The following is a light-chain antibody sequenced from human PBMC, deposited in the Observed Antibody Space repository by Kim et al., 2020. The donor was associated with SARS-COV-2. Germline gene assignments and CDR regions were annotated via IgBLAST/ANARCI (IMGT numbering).Light chain of an antibody. V-gene: IGLV3-19*01. CDR3: NSRDTNDNVV. Sequence: SSELTQDPAVSVAFGQTVRITCQGDSLRSYYATWYQQQPGQAPILVIYGKNNRSSGIPDRFSGSSSGNTASLTITGTQAGDEADYYCNSRDTNDNVVFGGGTQLTVL. CDR1: SLRSYY. J-gene: IGLJ2*01. CDR2: GKN.